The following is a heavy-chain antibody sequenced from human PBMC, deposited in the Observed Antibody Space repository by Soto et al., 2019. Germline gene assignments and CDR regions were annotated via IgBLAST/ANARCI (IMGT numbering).Heavy chain of an antibody. Sequence: GESLKISCKGSGYSFTNYWIGWIRQKPGKCLEWMGISYPGASDTRYSPSFQGQVTISADKSISTAYLQWSSLKASDTAMYYCARQIARRGGDYDILTGYFLASPHDAFDIWGQGTMVTVSS. J-gene: IGHJ3*02. D-gene: IGHD3-9*01. CDR1: GYSFTNYW. V-gene: IGHV5-51*01. CDR3: ARQIARRGGDYDILTGYFLASPHDAFDI. CDR2: SYPGASDT.